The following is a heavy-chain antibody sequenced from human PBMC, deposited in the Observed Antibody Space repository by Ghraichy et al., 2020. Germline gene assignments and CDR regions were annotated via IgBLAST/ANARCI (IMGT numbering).Heavy chain of an antibody. V-gene: IGHV1-69*13. CDR3: ARIGYCSSTSCYIGWFDP. J-gene: IGHJ5*02. D-gene: IGHD2-2*02. CDR1: GGTFSSYA. Sequence: SVKVSCKASGGTFSSYAISWVRQAPGHGLEWMGGIIPICGTANYAQQFQGRVTITADESTSTAYMELSGLRSADTAVYYCARIGYCSSTSCYIGWFDPWGQGTLVTVSS. CDR2: IIPICGTA.